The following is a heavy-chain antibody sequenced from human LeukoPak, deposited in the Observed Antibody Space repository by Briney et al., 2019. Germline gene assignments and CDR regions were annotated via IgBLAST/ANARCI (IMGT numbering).Heavy chain of an antibody. Sequence: PSETLSLTCTVSGGSVSGYYWTWIRQPAGKGLEWIGRTHSSGSTNYNPSLKSRVTMSVDTSKNQFSLKLSSVTAADTAVYYCARAYYGSGVVNAFDTWGQGTMVTVSS. V-gene: IGHV4-4*07. D-gene: IGHD3-10*01. CDR2: THSSGST. CDR1: GGSVSGYY. CDR3: ARAYYGSGVVNAFDT. J-gene: IGHJ3*02.